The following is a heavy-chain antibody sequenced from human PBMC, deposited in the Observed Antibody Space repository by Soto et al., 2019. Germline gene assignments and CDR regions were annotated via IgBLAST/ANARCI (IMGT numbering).Heavy chain of an antibody. CDR2: MNPNSGNT. CDR1: GYTFTSYD. D-gene: IGHD3-3*01. J-gene: IGHJ5*02. V-gene: IGHV1-8*01. Sequence: QVQLVQSGAEVKKPGASVKVSCKASGYTFTSYDINWVRQATGQRLEWMGWMNPNSGNTGYAQKFQGRVTMTRNTSISTAYMELSSLRSEDTAVYYCARGRITIFGVVIIRLNWFDPWGQGTLVTVSS. CDR3: ARGRITIFGVVIIRLNWFDP.